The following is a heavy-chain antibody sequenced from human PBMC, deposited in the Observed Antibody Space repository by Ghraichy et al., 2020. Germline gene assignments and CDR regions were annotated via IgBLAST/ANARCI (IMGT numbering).Heavy chain of an antibody. J-gene: IGHJ4*02. CDR2: IYYSGST. D-gene: IGHD3-3*01. CDR3: ASLQTFGVVTFDY. Sequence: SQTLSLTCTVSGGSISSYYWSWIRQPPGKGLEWIGYIYYSGSTNYNPSLKSRVTISVDTSKNQFSLKLSSVTAADTAVYYCASLQTFGVVTFDYWGQGTLVTVSS. CDR1: GGSISSYY. V-gene: IGHV4-59*01.